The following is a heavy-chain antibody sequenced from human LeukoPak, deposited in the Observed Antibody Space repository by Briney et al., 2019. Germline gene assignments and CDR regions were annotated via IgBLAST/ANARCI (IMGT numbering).Heavy chain of an antibody. CDR2: LSGSAGST. V-gene: IGHV3-23*01. D-gene: IGHD2-2*01. CDR1: GFTFSSYA. CDR3: AKDRRLDCSTTSGYLLDY. J-gene: IGHJ4*02. Sequence: GGSLRLSCAASGFTFSSYAMSWVRQAPGKGLEWVSVLSGSAGSTYYADSVKGRFTISRDNSKNTLYLQMNSLRAEDTAVYYCAKDRRLDCSTTSGYLLDYWGQGTLVTVSS.